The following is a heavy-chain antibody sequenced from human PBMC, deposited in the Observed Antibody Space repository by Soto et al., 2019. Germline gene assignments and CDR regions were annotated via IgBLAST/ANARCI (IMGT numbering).Heavy chain of an antibody. CDR1: GYTFTSYG. D-gene: IGHD2-8*01. V-gene: IGHV1-18*01. CDR3: ARDGLVEGVLMNAFDI. Sequence: GASVKVSCKASGYTFTSYGISWVRQAPGQGLEWMGWISAYNGNTNYAQKLQGRVTMTTDTSTSTAYMELRSLRSDDTAVYYCARDGLVEGVLMNAFDIWAQGTMVTVSS. CDR2: ISAYNGNT. J-gene: IGHJ3*02.